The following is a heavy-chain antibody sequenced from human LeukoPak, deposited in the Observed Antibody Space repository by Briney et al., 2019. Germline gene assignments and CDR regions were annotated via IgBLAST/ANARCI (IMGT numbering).Heavy chain of an antibody. CDR2: ISSGSPYI. CDR1: GFTFDSYW. Sequence: GGSLRLSCATSGFTFDSYWMSWIRQAPGKGLEWVSYISSGSPYINDADSVKGRFTISRDNAKSSLYLRMSSLRAEDTAVYYCARVGRYCSTTGCDYYYGMDVWGQGTTVTVSS. V-gene: IGHV3-21*05. J-gene: IGHJ6*02. CDR3: ARVGRYCSTTGCDYYYGMDV. D-gene: IGHD2-2*01.